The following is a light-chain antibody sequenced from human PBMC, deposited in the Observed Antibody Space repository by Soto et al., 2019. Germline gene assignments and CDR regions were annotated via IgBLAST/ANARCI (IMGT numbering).Light chain of an antibody. Sequence: QSALTQPASVSGSPGQSITISCSGTSSDVGGYNYVSWYQQRPGKAPKLMIYDVRIRPSGVSDRFSVSKSGNTASLTISGLQAEDEADYYCSSYTSSNTLPVVFGGGTQLTVL. V-gene: IGLV2-14*01. CDR2: DVR. CDR3: SSYTSSNTLPVV. CDR1: SSDVGGYNY. J-gene: IGLJ2*01.